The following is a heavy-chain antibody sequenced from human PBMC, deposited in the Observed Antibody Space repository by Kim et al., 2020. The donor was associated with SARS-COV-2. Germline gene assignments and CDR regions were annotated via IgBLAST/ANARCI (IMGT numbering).Heavy chain of an antibody. V-gene: IGHV3-33*01. CDR2: IWYDGSNK. D-gene: IGHD3-22*01. J-gene: IGHJ4*02. CDR1: GFTFSSYG. CDR3: ARDNFPFWHYDSSGPDY. Sequence: GGSLRLSCAASGFTFSSYGMHWVRQAPGKGLEWVAVIWYDGSNKYYADSVKGRFTISRDNSKNTLYLQMNSLRAEDTAVYYCARDNFPFWHYDSSGPDYWGQGTLVTVSS.